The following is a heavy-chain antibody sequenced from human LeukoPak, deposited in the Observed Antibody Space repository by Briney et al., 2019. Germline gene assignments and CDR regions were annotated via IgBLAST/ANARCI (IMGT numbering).Heavy chain of an antibody. Sequence: GASVKVSCKASGYTFTSYGISWVRQAPGQGLEWVGWINAGNGNTKYSQEFQGRVTITRDTSASTAYMELSSLRSEDMAVYYCAREKFGSSSRGGAFDIWGQGTMVTVSS. CDR3: AREKFGSSSRGGAFDI. D-gene: IGHD6-13*01. J-gene: IGHJ3*02. CDR2: INAGNGNT. CDR1: GYTFTSYG. V-gene: IGHV1-3*03.